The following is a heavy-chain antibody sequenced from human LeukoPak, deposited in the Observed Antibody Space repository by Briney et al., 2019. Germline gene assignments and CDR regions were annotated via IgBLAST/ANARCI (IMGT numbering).Heavy chain of an antibody. CDR1: GGSISSGGYY. J-gene: IGHJ3*02. V-gene: IGHV4-31*03. Sequence: PSETLSLTCTVSGGSISSGGYYWSWIRQHPGKGLEWIGYIYYSGSTYYNPSLKSRVTISVDTSKNQFSLKLSSVTAADTAVYYCARSYCSSTSCVRGWDAFDIRGQGTMVTVSS. CDR2: IYYSGST. CDR3: ARSYCSSTSCVRGWDAFDI. D-gene: IGHD2-2*01.